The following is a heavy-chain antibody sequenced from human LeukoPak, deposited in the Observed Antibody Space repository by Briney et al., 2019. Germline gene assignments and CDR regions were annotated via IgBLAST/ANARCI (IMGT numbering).Heavy chain of an antibody. CDR1: GGSVSSYY. V-gene: IGHV4-59*02. D-gene: IGHD5-12*01. J-gene: IGHJ4*02. CDR2: IYYTGST. Sequence: SKTLSLTCSVSGGSVSSYYWTWIRQPPGKGLEWIGYIYYTGSTNYNPSLKSRVTISLDTSKNQFSLKLSSVSAADTAVYYCTRAQYGYAFDYWGQGALVTVSS. CDR3: TRAQYGYAFDY.